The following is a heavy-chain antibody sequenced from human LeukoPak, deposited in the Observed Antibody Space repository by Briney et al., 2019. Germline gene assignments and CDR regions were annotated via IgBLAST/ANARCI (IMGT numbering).Heavy chain of an antibody. CDR3: AISLRGGYNSGHGDY. J-gene: IGHJ4*02. V-gene: IGHV3-33*01. CDR2: IWYDGSNK. CDR1: GFTFSSYG. D-gene: IGHD5-18*01. Sequence: GGSLRLSCAASGFTFSSYGMHWVRQAPGKGLEWVAVIWYDGSNKYYADSVKGRFTISRDNSKNTLYLQMDSLRAEDTAVFYCAISLRGGYNSGHGDYWGPGTLVTVSS.